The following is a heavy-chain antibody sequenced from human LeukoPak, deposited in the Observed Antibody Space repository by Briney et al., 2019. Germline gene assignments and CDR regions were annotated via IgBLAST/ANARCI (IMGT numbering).Heavy chain of an antibody. Sequence: WASVKVSCKASGYTFTNYYMHRVRQAPGQGLEWMGIINPSGGGTSYAQKFQGRVSMTRDTSTSTVYMELSSLRSEDTAVYYCARDHESYYGSGSYYPGGCDYWGQGTLVTVSS. CDR2: INPSGGGT. D-gene: IGHD3-10*01. CDR3: ARDHESYYGSGSYYPGGCDY. V-gene: IGHV1-46*01. CDR1: GYTFTNYY. J-gene: IGHJ4*02.